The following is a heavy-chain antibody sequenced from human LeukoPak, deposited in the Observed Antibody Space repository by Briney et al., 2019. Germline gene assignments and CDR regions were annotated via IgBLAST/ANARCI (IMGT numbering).Heavy chain of an antibody. D-gene: IGHD3-22*01. CDR1: GFTFCSYA. V-gene: IGHV3-23*01. CDR2: IIGSGGST. Sequence: GGSLRLSCAASGFTFCSYAMCWGRPAPGEGAGWGSVIIGSGGSTYYADSVKGRFTISRDNSKNTLYLQMNSLRAEDTAVYYCAKDNLDYYDSSGYLDAFDIWGQGTMVTVSS. J-gene: IGHJ3*02. CDR3: AKDNLDYYDSSGYLDAFDI.